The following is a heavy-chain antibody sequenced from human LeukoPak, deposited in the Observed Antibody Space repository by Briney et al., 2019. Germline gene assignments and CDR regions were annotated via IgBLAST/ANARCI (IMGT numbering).Heavy chain of an antibody. CDR2: IYTSGST. D-gene: IGHD3-22*01. V-gene: IGHV4-61*02. J-gene: IGHJ4*02. Sequence: SETLSLTCTVSGGSISSGSYYWSWIRQPAGKGLEWIGRIYTSGSTNYNPSLKSRVTISVDTSKNQFSLKLSSVTAADTAVYYCPREDYDSSAVDYWGQGTLVTVSS. CDR3: PREDYDSSAVDY. CDR1: GGSISSGSYY.